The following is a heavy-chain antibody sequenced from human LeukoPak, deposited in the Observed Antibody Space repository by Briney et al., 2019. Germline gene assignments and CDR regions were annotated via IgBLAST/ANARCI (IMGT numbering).Heavy chain of an antibody. CDR1: GFTFSSYS. Sequence: GGSLRLSCAASGFTFSSYSMNWVRQAPGRGLEWLSYTSGSSGSTIYYAQSVRGRFTISRDDAKNTLYLQMNSLRADDTAVYFCARDKIQWLRYSYFDYWGQGVLVTVSS. CDR3: ARDKIQWLRYSYFDY. V-gene: IGHV3-48*01. D-gene: IGHD5-12*01. J-gene: IGHJ4*02. CDR2: TSGSSGSTI.